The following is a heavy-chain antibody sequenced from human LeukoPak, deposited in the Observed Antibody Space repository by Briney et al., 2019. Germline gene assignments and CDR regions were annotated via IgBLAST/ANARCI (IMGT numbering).Heavy chain of an antibody. Sequence: GGSLRLSCAASGFAFSTYDMHWVRQPTGKGLEWVSAIGAAGVTYYAASVKGRFTISREDAKNSLYLQLNSLTAGDTAVYYCARGGVYSSPDYWGQGTLVTVSS. D-gene: IGHD3-10*01. J-gene: IGHJ4*02. CDR2: IGAAGVT. V-gene: IGHV3-13*04. CDR3: ARGGVYSSPDY. CDR1: GFAFSTYD.